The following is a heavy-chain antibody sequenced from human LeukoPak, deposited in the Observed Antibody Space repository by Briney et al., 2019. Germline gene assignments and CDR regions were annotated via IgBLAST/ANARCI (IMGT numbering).Heavy chain of an antibody. J-gene: IGHJ4*02. CDR1: GFTFSNYW. CDR2: INSDGSRT. D-gene: IGHD1-14*01. V-gene: IGHV3-74*01. CDR3: ARQPDY. Sequence: GVSLRLSCAASGFTFSNYWMHWVRQAPGKGLVWVSHINSDGSRTNYADSVKGRFTISRDNAKNTLYLQMNSLRAEDTAVYYCARQPDYWGQGTLVTVSS.